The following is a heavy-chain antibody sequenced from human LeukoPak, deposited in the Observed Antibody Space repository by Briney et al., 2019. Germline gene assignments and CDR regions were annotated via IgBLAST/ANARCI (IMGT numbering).Heavy chain of an antibody. D-gene: IGHD3-9*01. J-gene: IGHJ6*02. CDR2: ISISGTTI. Sequence: PGGSLRLSCAGSGFSFNDYYMTWIRQAPGKGLEWVSYISISGTTIYYAESVKGRFTISRDNAQTSLYLQMNSLRTEDTAVYCCARAYYDILTGSYAMDVWGQGTTAIVSS. V-gene: IGHV3-11*01. CDR1: GFSFNDYY. CDR3: ARAYYDILTGSYAMDV.